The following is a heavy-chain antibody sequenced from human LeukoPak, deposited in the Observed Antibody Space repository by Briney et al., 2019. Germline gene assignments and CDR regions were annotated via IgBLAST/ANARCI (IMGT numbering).Heavy chain of an antibody. Sequence: GGSLRLSCAASGFTFSSYGMHWVRQAPGKGLEWVAVIWYDGSNKYYADSVKGRFTISRDNAKNSLYLQMNSLRAEDTAVYYCARGLMVAGNGRDYWGQGTLVTVSS. CDR3: ARGLMVAGNGRDY. V-gene: IGHV3-33*01. CDR2: IWYDGSNK. CDR1: GFTFSSYG. D-gene: IGHD6-19*01. J-gene: IGHJ4*02.